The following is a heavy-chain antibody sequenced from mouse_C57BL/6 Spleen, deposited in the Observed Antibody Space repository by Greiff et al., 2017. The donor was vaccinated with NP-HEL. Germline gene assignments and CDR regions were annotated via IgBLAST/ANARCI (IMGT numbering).Heavy chain of an antibody. Sequence: QVQLKQPGAELVRPGPSVKLSCKASGYPFPSYWMHWVKQRPGQGLEWIGVIDPSDSYTNYNQKFKGKATLTVDTSSSTAYMQLSSLTSEDSAVYYCARSGTTVVATGLYYAMDYWGQGTSVTVSS. V-gene: IGHV1-59*01. CDR1: GYPFPSYW. J-gene: IGHJ4*01. CDR2: IDPSDSYT. CDR3: ARSGTTVVATGLYYAMDY. D-gene: IGHD1-1*01.